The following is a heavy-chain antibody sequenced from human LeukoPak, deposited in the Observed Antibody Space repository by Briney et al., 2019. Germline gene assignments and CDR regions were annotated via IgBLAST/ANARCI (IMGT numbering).Heavy chain of an antibody. J-gene: IGHJ4*02. D-gene: IGHD7-27*01. CDR2: ITNSGTDM. Sequence: GGSLGLSCAASGLTFSDHYMSWFRQAPGKGLEWISYITNSGTDMEYADSVKGRITISRDNAKNSLFLQMNSLRAEDTAVYFCGRGHWGIDYWGQGTLVTVSS. CDR1: GLTFSDHY. CDR3: GRGHWGIDY. V-gene: IGHV3-11*04.